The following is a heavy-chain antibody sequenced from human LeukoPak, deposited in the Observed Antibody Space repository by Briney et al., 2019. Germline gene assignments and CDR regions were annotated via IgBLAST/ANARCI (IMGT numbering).Heavy chain of an antibody. V-gene: IGHV1-69*05. J-gene: IGHJ4*02. CDR3: ASTFGSSGYYPH. D-gene: IGHD3-22*01. Sequence: SVKVSCKASGGTFSSYAISWVRQAPGQGLEWMGGIIPIFGTANHAQKFQGRVTITTDESTSTAYMELSSLRSEHTAVYYCASTFGSSGYYPHWGQGTLVTVSS. CDR1: GGTFSSYA. CDR2: IIPIFGTA.